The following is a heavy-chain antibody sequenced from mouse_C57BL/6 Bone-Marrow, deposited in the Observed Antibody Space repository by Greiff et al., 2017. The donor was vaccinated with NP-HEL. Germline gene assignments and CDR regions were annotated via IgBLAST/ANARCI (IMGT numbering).Heavy chain of an antibody. V-gene: IGHV1-55*01. CDR3: ARRGEGDFDY. Sequence: VQLQQPGAELVKPGASVKMSCKASGYTFTSYWITWVKQRPGQGLEWIGDIYPGSGSTNYNEKFKSKATLTVDTSSSTAYMQLSSLTTEDTAFYYCARRGEGDFDYWGQGTTLTVSS. CDR1: GYTFTSYW. CDR2: IYPGSGST. J-gene: IGHJ2*01.